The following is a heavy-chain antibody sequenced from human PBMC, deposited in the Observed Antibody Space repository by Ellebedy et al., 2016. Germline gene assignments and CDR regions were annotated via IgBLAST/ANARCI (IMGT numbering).Heavy chain of an antibody. CDR3: ARATPSGWMNYYYYYGMDV. J-gene: IGHJ6*02. CDR1: GYTFTGYA. CDR2: INTNTGNP. D-gene: IGHD6-19*01. Sequence: ASVKVSCKASGYTFTGYAMNWVRQAPGQGLEWMGWINTNTGNPTYAQGFTGRFVFSLDTSVSTAYLQISSLKAEDTAVYYCARATPSGWMNYYYYYGMDVWGQGTTVTVSS. V-gene: IGHV7-4-1*02.